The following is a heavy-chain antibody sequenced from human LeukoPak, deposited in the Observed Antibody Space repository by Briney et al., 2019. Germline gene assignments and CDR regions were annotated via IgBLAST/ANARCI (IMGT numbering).Heavy chain of an antibody. J-gene: IGHJ4*02. CDR3: AKDHGSSDWYYFDY. D-gene: IGHD6-13*01. CDR1: GFTFSSYA. Sequence: GGSLRLSCAASGFTFSSYAMHWVRQAPGRGLEWAAFIHYDGGNNYYADSVKGRFTISRDNSKNTLYLQMNTLRDDDTAVYYCAKDHGSSDWYYFDYWGQGTLVTVSS. V-gene: IGHV3-30*02. CDR2: IHYDGGNN.